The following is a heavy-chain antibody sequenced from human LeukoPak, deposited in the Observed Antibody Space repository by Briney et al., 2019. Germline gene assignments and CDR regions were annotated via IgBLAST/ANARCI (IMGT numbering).Heavy chain of an antibody. CDR1: GGSLSSYY. CDR3: ARDHCSGGSCYFPLDY. Sequence: KPSETLSLTCTGSGGSLSSYYWGWIRQPARKGLEWIGRIYTSGSTNYNPSLKSRVTMSVDTSKNQFSLKLSSVTAADTAVYYCARDHCSGGSCYFPLDYWGQGTLVTVSS. J-gene: IGHJ4*02. V-gene: IGHV4-4*07. D-gene: IGHD2-15*01. CDR2: IYTSGST.